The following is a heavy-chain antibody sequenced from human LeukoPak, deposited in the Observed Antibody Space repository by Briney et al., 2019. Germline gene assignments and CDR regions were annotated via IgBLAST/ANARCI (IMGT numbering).Heavy chain of an antibody. Sequence: SETLSLTCTVSGGSISSYYWSWIRQPPGKGLEWIGYIYYSGSTNYNPSLKSRVTISVHTSKNQFSLKLSSVTAADTAVYYCARHTVTNGYYYGMDVWGQGTTVTVSS. CDR1: GGSISSYY. CDR2: IYYSGST. V-gene: IGHV4-59*08. CDR3: ARHTVTNGYYYGMDV. D-gene: IGHD4-17*01. J-gene: IGHJ6*02.